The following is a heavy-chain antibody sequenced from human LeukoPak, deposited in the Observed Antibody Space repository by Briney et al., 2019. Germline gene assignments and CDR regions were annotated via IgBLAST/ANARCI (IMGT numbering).Heavy chain of an antibody. CDR1: GFTFSSYA. V-gene: IGHV3-23*01. CDR3: AKDVPANYYDTTGYYFDS. D-gene: IGHD3-22*01. CDR2: VSAGGHYT. Sequence: GGSLRLSCAASGFTFSSYAMNWDRPAPGEGLEWVASVSAGGHYTFYSVSVKGRFSVSRDNSRNTLDRHMSSVWAEDTAIYFCAKDVPANYYDTTGYYFDSWGQGTLVTVSS. J-gene: IGHJ4*02.